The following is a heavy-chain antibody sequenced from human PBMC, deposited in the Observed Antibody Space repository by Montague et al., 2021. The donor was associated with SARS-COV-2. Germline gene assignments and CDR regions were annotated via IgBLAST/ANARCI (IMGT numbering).Heavy chain of an antibody. CDR3: ARLGDGVVPSPILGVGPYYSYYYMDV. CDR1: GGSFSTYS. V-gene: IGHV4-34*01. CDR2: IHHGGST. D-gene: IGHD3-10*01. J-gene: IGHJ6*03. Sequence: SETLSLTCAVHGGSFSTYSWNWIRQPPGKGLEWIGGIHHGGSTNYNPSLKSRVTISADTSKNQFSLKLTSVAAADTAVYHCARLGDGVVPSPILGVGPYYSYYYMDVWGKGTTVTVSS.